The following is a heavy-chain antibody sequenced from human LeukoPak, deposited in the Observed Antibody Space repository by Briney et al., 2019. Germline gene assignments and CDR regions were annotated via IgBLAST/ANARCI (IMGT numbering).Heavy chain of an antibody. Sequence: GGTLRLSCAASGFTFSSYGMSWVRQAPGKGLEWVSAISGSGGSTYYADSVKGRFTISRDNSKNTLYLQMNSLRAEDTSVYYCAKVILTGYKDGVDYWGQGTLVTVSS. J-gene: IGHJ4*02. D-gene: IGHD3-9*01. CDR2: ISGSGGST. CDR1: GFTFSSYG. CDR3: AKVILTGYKDGVDY. V-gene: IGHV3-23*01.